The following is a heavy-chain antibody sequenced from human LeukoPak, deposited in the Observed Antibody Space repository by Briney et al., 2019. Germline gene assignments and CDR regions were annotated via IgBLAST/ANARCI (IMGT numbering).Heavy chain of an antibody. CDR1: GDTFSRYA. D-gene: IGHD6-19*01. J-gene: IGHJ4*02. Sequence: ASVKVSCKASGDTFSRYAISWVRQAPGQGLEWMGGIVPIFGTANYAQKFQGGVTITADESTSTAYMELSSLRSEDTAVYYCARGRMAGTYVFDSWGQGTLVTVSS. V-gene: IGHV1-69*13. CDR2: IVPIFGTA. CDR3: ARGRMAGTYVFDS.